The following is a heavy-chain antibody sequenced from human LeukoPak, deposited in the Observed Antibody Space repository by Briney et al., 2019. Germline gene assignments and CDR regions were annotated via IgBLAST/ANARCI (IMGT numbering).Heavy chain of an antibody. J-gene: IGHJ4*02. Sequence: SQTLSLTCAISGDSVSSNSAAWNWIRQSPSRGLEWLGRTYYRSKWYNDYAVSVKSRITINPDTSKNQFSLQLNSVTPEDTAVYYCARVGEYCSSTSCRIFFDYWGQGTLVTVSS. D-gene: IGHD2-2*01. CDR1: GDSVSSNSAA. V-gene: IGHV6-1*01. CDR3: ARVGEYCSSTSCRIFFDY. CDR2: TYYRSKWYN.